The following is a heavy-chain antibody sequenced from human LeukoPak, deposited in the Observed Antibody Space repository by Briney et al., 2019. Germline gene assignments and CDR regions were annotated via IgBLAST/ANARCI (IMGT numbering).Heavy chain of an antibody. CDR2: INPNSGGT. CDR1: GYTFTGYY. CDR3: GRNRYSSGWGRYYYYYMDV. V-gene: IGHV1-2*02. D-gene: IGHD6-19*01. Sequence: GASVKVSCKASGYTFTGYYMHWVRQAPGQGLEWMGWINPNSGGTNYAQKFQGRVTMTRDRSISTAYMELSRLRSEDTAGYECGRNRYSSGWGRYYYYYMDVWGKGTTVTVSS. J-gene: IGHJ6*03.